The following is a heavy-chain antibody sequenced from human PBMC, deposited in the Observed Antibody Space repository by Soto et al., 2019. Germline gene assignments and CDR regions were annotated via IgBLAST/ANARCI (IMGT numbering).Heavy chain of an antibody. V-gene: IGHV1-8*01. CDR3: ARAPVYGGNGWLDP. J-gene: IGHJ5*02. CDR2: MNPNSGNT. D-gene: IGHD2-15*01. CDR1: GYTFKNYD. Sequence: QVQLVQSGAEVKRPGASVMVSCRATGYTFKNYDINWVRQATGQGLEWMGRMNPNSGNTGYAQKFQGRVTMTRNTSISTSYVELSSRRSEDTAVYYCARAPVYGGNGWLDPWGQGTLVTVSS.